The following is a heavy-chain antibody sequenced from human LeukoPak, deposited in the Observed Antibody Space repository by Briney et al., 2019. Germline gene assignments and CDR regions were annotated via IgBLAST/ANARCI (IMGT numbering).Heavy chain of an antibody. CDR1: GGSISSSSYY. J-gene: IGHJ5*02. Sequence: SETLSLTCTVSGGSISSSSYYWGWIRQPPGKGLEWIGSIYYSGSTYYNPSLKSRVTISVDTSKNQFSLKLISVTAADTAVYYCARDVAVAGTESHPWGQGTLVTVSS. V-gene: IGHV4-39*07. CDR2: IYYSGST. D-gene: IGHD6-19*01. CDR3: ARDVAVAGTESHP.